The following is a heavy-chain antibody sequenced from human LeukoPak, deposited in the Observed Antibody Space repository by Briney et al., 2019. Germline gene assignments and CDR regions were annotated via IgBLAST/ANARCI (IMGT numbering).Heavy chain of an antibody. J-gene: IGHJ5*02. CDR3: ARLRASYTNSIGFWEFDP. Sequence: PGGSLRLPCAASGFPFRKYIMNWVRQAPGKGLEWVLSIACNSSHLYYADSVRGRFTTSRDDAESSVYLHMNSLRGDDTAVYHCARLRASYTNSIGFWEFDPWGQGTLVTVSS. CDR2: IACNSSHL. V-gene: IGHV3-21*06. D-gene: IGHD3-22*01. CDR1: GFPFRKYI.